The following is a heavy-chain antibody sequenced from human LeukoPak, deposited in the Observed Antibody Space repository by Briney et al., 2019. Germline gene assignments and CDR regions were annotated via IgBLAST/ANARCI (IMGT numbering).Heavy chain of an antibody. D-gene: IGHD2-15*01. CDR3: ARGKVDPKYYYYYTDV. CDR1: GYTFTSYD. CDR2: MNPNSGNT. J-gene: IGHJ6*03. Sequence: ASVKVSCKASGYTFTSYDINWVRQATGQGLEWMGWMNPNSGNTGYAQKFQGRVTMTRNTSISTAYMELSSLRSEDTAVYYCARGKVDPKYYYYYTDVWGKGTTVTVSS. V-gene: IGHV1-8*01.